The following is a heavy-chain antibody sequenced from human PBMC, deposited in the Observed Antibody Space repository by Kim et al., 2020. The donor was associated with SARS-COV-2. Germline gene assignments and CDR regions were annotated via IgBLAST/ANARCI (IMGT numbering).Heavy chain of an antibody. CDR1: GFTFSSYG. Sequence: GGSLRLSCAASGFTFSSYGMHWVRQAPGKGLEWVAVIWYDGSNKYYADSVKGRFTISRDNSKNTLYLQMNSLRAEDTAVYYCAKGGIYGDPNRLDYWGQEPWSPSPQ. V-gene: IGHV3-33*06. D-gene: IGHD4-17*01. J-gene: IGHJ4*01. CDR2: IWYDGSNK. CDR3: AKGGIYGDPNRLDY.